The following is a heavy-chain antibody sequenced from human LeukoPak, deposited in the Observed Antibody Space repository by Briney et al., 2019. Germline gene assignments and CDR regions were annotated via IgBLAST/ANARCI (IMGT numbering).Heavy chain of an antibody. Sequence: GGSLRLSCAASGLTFSSYGMSWVRQAPGAGLEWVSAISGSGGSTYYADSVKGRFTISRDNSKNTLYLQMNSLRAEDTAVYYCAKGEYCSGGSCHPDYWGQGTLVTVSS. CDR3: AKGEYCSGGSCHPDY. D-gene: IGHD2-15*01. CDR2: ISGSGGST. CDR1: GLTFSSYG. V-gene: IGHV3-23*01. J-gene: IGHJ4*02.